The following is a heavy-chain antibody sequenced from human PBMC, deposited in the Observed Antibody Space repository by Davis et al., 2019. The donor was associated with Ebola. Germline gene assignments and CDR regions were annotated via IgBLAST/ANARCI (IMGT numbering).Heavy chain of an antibody. CDR2: INHSGST. Sequence: PSETLSLTCAVYGGSFSGYYWSWIRQPPGKGLEWIGEINHSGSTNYNPSLKSRVTISVDTSKNQFSLKLSSVTAADTAVYYCARDAHDSSGLYYYYGMDVWGQGTTVTVSS. J-gene: IGHJ6*02. D-gene: IGHD3-22*01. CDR3: ARDAHDSSGLYYYYGMDV. V-gene: IGHV4-34*01. CDR1: GGSFSGYY.